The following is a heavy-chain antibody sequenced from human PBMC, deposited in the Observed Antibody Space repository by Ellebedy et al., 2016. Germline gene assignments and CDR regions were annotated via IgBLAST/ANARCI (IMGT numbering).Heavy chain of an antibody. J-gene: IGHJ5*02. CDR3: AGVVPAAYNWFDP. D-gene: IGHD2-2*01. V-gene: IGHV3-7*02. CDR1: GFTFSSYW. CDR2: IKQDGSEK. Sequence: GESLKISXAASGFTFSSYWMSWVRQAPGKGLEWVANIKQDGSEKYYVDSVKGRFTISRDNAKNSLYLQMNSLRAEYTAVYYCAGVVPAAYNWFDPWGQGTLVTVSS.